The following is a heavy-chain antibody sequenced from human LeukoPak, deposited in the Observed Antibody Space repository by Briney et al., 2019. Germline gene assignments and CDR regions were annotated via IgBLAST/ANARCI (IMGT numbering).Heavy chain of an antibody. J-gene: IGHJ3*02. Sequence: GASVKVSCKASGYTFTSYGISWVRQAPGQGLEWMGWISAYNGNTNYAQKLQGRVTMTTDTSTSTAYMELRSLRSDDTAVYYCARQIVVVPAANDAFDIWGQGTMVTVSS. CDR2: ISAYNGNT. CDR3: ARQIVVVPAANDAFDI. V-gene: IGHV1-18*01. CDR1: GYTFTSYG. D-gene: IGHD2-2*01.